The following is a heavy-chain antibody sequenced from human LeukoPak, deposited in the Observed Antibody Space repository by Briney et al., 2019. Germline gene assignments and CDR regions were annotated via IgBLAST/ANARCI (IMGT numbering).Heavy chain of an antibody. CDR3: ARLKDSSGYNIGAFDI. CDR2: ISSSGSTI. V-gene: IGHV3-48*03. CDR1: GFTFCSYE. Sequence: GGSLRLSCAASGFTFCSYEMNWVPQAPGKGLEGVSYISSSGSTIYYADSVRGRFTISRDNDKNSLYLQMHSLRAEDTAVYYCARLKDSSGYNIGAFDIWGQGTMVTVSS. D-gene: IGHD3-22*01. J-gene: IGHJ3*02.